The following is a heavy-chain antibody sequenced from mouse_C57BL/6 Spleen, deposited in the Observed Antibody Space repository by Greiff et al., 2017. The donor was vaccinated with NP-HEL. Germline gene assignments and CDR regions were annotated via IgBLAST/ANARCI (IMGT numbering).Heavy chain of an antibody. Sequence: EVQRVESGGGLVQPKGSLKLSCAASGFSFNTYAMNWVRQAPGKGLEWVARIRSKSNNYATYYADSVKDRCTISRDDSESMLYLQMNNLKTEDTAMYYCVRHPYDYDGYYYAMDYWGQGTSVTVSS. V-gene: IGHV10-1*01. D-gene: IGHD2-4*01. CDR2: IRSKSNNYAT. CDR3: VRHPYDYDGYYYAMDY. J-gene: IGHJ4*01. CDR1: GFSFNTYA.